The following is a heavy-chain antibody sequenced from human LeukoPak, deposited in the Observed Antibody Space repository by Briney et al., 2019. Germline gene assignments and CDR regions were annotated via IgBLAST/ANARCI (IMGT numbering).Heavy chain of an antibody. D-gene: IGHD2-2*01. Sequence: GGSLRLSCAASGFTFSSNYMSWVRQAPGKGLEWVSVIYSGGSTYYADSVKGRFTISRDNSKNTLYLQMNSLRAEDTAVYYCARATDIVVVPAAMDYWGQGTLVTVSS. CDR2: IYSGGST. CDR1: GFTFSSNY. CDR3: ARATDIVVVPAAMDY. J-gene: IGHJ4*02. V-gene: IGHV3-66*01.